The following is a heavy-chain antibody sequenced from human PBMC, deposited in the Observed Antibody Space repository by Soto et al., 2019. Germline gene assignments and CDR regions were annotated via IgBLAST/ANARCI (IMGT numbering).Heavy chain of an antibody. CDR2: IYYSGST. J-gene: IGHJ5*02. V-gene: IGHV4-39*01. CDR1: GGSISSSSYY. Sequence: SETLSLTCTVSGGSISSSSYYWGWIRQPPGKGLEWIGSIYYSGSTYYNPSLKSRVTISVDTSKNQFSLKLSSVTAADTAVYYCARPFDPNWFDPWGQGTLVTVSS. CDR3: ARPFDPNWFDP.